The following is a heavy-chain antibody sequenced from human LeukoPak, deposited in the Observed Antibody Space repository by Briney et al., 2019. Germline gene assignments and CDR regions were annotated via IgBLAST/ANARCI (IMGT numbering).Heavy chain of an antibody. CDR1: GFTFSSYE. J-gene: IGHJ6*04. CDR2: ISSSGSTI. Sequence: GSLRLSCAASGFTFSSYEMNWVRQAPGKGLEGVSYISSSGSTIYSADSVKGRFTISRDNDKNSLYLQMNSLSAEDTAVYYCAELGIPMLGGVWGKGTTVTISS. CDR3: AELGIPMLGGV. V-gene: IGHV3-48*03. D-gene: IGHD3-10*02.